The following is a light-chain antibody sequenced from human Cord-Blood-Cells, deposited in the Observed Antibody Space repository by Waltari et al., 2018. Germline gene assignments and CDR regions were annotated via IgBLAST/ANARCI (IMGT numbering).Light chain of an antibody. Sequence: QSALTQPPSASGSPGQSATISCTGTSSDAGGSTFVFCYQHHPVQAPNLMIYQFSKRPSGVPDRFSASKSGNTASLTVSGLQAEDEADYYCSSYAGSNGVFGGGTKLTVL. CDR1: SSDAGGSTF. V-gene: IGLV2-8*01. CDR3: SSYAGSNGV. CDR2: QFS. J-gene: IGLJ3*02.